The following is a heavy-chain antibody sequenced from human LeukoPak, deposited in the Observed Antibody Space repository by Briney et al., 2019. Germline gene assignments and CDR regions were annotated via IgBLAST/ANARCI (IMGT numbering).Heavy chain of an antibody. J-gene: IGHJ6*02. CDR3: ARVRGIRNRAYYDGEDV. CDR1: GYNLMNYW. CDR2: IYPGDSEI. Sequence: GESLKISCKGSGYNLMNYWFAWVRQMPGKGLEWMGIIYPGDSEIRYSPSFQGQVTFSADKSISTAYLQWSSLKASDTAVYYCARVRGIRNRAYYDGEDVWGQGTTVTVSS. V-gene: IGHV5-51*01. D-gene: IGHD3-10*01.